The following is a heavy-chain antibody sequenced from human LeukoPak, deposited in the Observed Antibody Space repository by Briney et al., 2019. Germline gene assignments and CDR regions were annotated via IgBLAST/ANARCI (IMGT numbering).Heavy chain of an antibody. J-gene: IGHJ5*02. CDR2: INHSGST. CDR1: GGSFSGCY. Sequence: SETLYLTCAVYGGSFSGCYWSWIRQPPGKGLEWIGEINHSGSTNYNPSLKSRVTISVDTSKNQFSLKLSSVTAADTAVYYCARVYSSSSYNWFDPWGQGTLVTVSS. D-gene: IGHD6-6*01. V-gene: IGHV4-34*01. CDR3: ARVYSSSSYNWFDP.